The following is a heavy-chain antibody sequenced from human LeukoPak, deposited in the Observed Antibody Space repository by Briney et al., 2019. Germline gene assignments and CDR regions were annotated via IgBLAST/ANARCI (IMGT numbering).Heavy chain of an antibody. Sequence: PSETLSLTCTVSGGSISSSGYSWGWIRQPPGKGLEWIGSIYYSGSTYYNPSLKSRVTISVDTSKNQFSLKLSSVTAADTAVYYCAELGITMIGGVWGKGTTVTISS. D-gene: IGHD3-10*02. V-gene: IGHV4-39*07. J-gene: IGHJ6*04. CDR3: AELGITMIGGV. CDR2: IYYSGST. CDR1: GGSISSSGYS.